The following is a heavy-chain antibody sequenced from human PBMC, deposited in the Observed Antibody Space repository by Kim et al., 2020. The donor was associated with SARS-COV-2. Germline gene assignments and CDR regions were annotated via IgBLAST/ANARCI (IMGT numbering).Heavy chain of an antibody. CDR3: ARGGGSYDRGWGFDY. D-gene: IGHD1-26*01. Sequence: PSLKSGVTISVDTSKNQFSLKLSSVTAADTAVYYCARGGGSYDRGWGFDYWGQGTLVTVSS. J-gene: IGHJ4*02. V-gene: IGHV4-59*09.